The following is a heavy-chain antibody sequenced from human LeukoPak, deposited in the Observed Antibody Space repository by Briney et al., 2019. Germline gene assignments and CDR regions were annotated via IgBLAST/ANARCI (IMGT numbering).Heavy chain of an antibody. CDR3: ARDPYSGNYGNYYYYYMDV. J-gene: IGHJ6*03. CDR2: ISSSGSTI. Sequence: GGSLRLSCAASGFTFSSYEMNWVRQAPGKGLEWVSYISSSGSTIFYADSVKGRFTISRDNAKNSLYLQMNSLGPEDTAVYYCARDPYSGNYGNYYYYYMDVWGKGTTVTISS. D-gene: IGHD1-26*01. CDR1: GFTFSSYE. V-gene: IGHV3-48*03.